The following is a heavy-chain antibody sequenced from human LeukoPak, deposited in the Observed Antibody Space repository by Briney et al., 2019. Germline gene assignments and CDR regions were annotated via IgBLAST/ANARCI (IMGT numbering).Heavy chain of an antibody. J-gene: IGHJ4*02. CDR2: ISSSSSYI. CDR3: ARSSSGYPYYFDY. CDR1: GFTFSSYS. V-gene: IGHV3-21*01. D-gene: IGHD3-22*01. Sequence: GGSLRLSCAASGFTFSSYSMNWVRQAPGKGLEWVSSISSSSSYIYYADSVKGRFTISRDNAKNSLYLQMYSLRAEDTAVYYCARSSSGYPYYFDYWGQGTLVTVSS.